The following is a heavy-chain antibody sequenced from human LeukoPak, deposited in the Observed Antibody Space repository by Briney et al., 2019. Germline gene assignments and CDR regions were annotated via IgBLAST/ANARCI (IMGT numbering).Heavy chain of an antibody. J-gene: IGHJ4*02. Sequence: GASVKVSCKASGGTFSSYATSWVRQAPGQGREWMGRIIPIFGTANYAQKFQGRVTITADKSTSTAYMELSSLRSEDTAVYYCARDWGYCSGGSCYSPFDYWGQGTLVTVSS. CDR2: IIPIFGTA. CDR3: ARDWGYCSGGSCYSPFDY. CDR1: GGTFSSYA. D-gene: IGHD2-15*01. V-gene: IGHV1-69*06.